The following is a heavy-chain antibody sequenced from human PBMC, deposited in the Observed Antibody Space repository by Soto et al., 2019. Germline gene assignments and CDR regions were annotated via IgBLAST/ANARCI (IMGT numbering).Heavy chain of an antibody. V-gene: IGHV3-7*05. D-gene: IGHD4-17*01. CDR1: GFTFSSYW. Sequence: GGSLRLSCAASGFTFSSYWMSWVRQAPGKGLEWVANIKQDGSEKYYVDSVKGRFTISRDNAKNSLYLQMNSLRAEDTAVYYCARVTSTVTTKAVDYWGQGTLVTVSS. CDR2: IKQDGSEK. CDR3: ARVTSTVTTKAVDY. J-gene: IGHJ4*02.